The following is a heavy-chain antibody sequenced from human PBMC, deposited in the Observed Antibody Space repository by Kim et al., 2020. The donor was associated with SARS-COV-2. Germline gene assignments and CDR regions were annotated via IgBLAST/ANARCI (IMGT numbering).Heavy chain of an antibody. CDR3: ARAKVSTVTEYYFDY. Sequence: QSLKSRMTISVDTAKNQFSLKLSSVTAADTAVYHCARAKVSTVTEYYFDYWGQGTLVTVSS. D-gene: IGHD4-4*01. J-gene: IGHJ4*02. V-gene: IGHV4-30-2*05.